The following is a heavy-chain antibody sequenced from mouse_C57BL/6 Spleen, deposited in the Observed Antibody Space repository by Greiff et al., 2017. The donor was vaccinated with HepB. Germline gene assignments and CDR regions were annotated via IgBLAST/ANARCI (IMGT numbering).Heavy chain of an antibody. Sequence: EVQLRQSGPELVKPGASVKIPCKASGYTFTDYNMDWVKQSHGKSLEWIGDINPNNGGTIYNQKFKGKAALTVDKSSSTAYMELRSLTSEDTAVYYCARRTYWYFDVWGTGTTVTVSS. CDR2: INPNNGGT. CDR3: ARRTYWYFDV. V-gene: IGHV1-18*01. J-gene: IGHJ1*03. CDR1: GYTFTDYN.